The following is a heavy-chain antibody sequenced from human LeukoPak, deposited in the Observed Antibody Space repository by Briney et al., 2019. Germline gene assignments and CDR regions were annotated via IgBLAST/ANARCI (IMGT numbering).Heavy chain of an antibody. J-gene: IGHJ4*02. CDR2: SSTSGSIT. D-gene: IGHD3-10*02. Sequence: GGSLRLSCAASGFTFSDYYMGWIRQAPGKGLQWLAYSSTSGSITYYADSVKGRFTISRDNAKNSVYLQMNSLRAEDTAVYYCARDFSDVRGNIFDSWGQGTLVIVSS. CDR3: ARDFSDVRGNIFDS. V-gene: IGHV3-11*04. CDR1: GFTFSDYY.